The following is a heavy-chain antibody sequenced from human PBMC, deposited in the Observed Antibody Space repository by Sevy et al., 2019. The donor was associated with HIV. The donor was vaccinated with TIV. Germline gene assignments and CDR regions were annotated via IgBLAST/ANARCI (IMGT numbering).Heavy chain of an antibody. V-gene: IGHV4-59*01. D-gene: IGHD3-22*01. Sequence: SETLSLTCSVSGGYMSSYCWSWIRQPPGKGLEWIGYIYYTGSTNYTPSLKSRVTTSVDTSKNQFSLKLTSVTAADTAVYYCARGIEYYDSSEGWYFDLWGRGTLVTVSS. CDR1: GGYMSSYC. J-gene: IGHJ2*01. CDR3: ARGIEYYDSSEGWYFDL. CDR2: IYYTGST.